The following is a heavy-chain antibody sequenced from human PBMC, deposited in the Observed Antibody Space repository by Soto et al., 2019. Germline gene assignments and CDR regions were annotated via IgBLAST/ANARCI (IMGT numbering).Heavy chain of an antibody. Sequence: QLQLQESGPGLVKPSETLSLTCTVSGGSISSSSYYWGWIRQPPGKGLEWIGSIYYSGSTYYNPSLKSRVTISVDTSKNQFSLKLSSVTAADTAVYYCARHQPGMIVVNNWFDPWGQGTLVTVSS. D-gene: IGHD3-22*01. CDR2: IYYSGST. V-gene: IGHV4-39*01. J-gene: IGHJ5*02. CDR1: GGSISSSSYY. CDR3: ARHQPGMIVVNNWFDP.